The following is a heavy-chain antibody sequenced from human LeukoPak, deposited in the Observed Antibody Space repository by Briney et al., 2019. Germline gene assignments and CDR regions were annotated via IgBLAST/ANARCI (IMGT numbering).Heavy chain of an antibody. CDR3: AREGGEYSSSSVCAY. D-gene: IGHD6-6*01. CDR2: IWYDGSNK. Sequence: GGSLRLSCAASGFSFSSYGMHWVRQAPGKGLEWVAVIWYDGSNKYYADSVKGRFTISRDNSKNTLYLQMNSLRAEDTAVYYCAREGGEYSSSSVCAYWGQGTLVTVSS. V-gene: IGHV3-33*01. CDR1: GFSFSSYG. J-gene: IGHJ4*02.